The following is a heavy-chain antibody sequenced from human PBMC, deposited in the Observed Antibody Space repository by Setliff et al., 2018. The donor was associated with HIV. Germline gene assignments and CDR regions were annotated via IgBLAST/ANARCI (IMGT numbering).Heavy chain of an antibody. CDR3: AGGEVRSRYVSSRAPFYHYYYYMDV. V-gene: IGHV4-34*01. Sequence: PSETLSLTCAVYGGSLSGYYWSWIRQPPGKGLEWIGKINYSGSTDYNSSLRSRVTISVDTSKNQISLKLTSVTAADTAVYYCAGGEVRSRYVSSRAPFYHYYYYMDVWGKGTTVTVSS. J-gene: IGHJ6*03. CDR1: GGSLSGYY. D-gene: IGHD6-13*01. CDR2: INYSGST.